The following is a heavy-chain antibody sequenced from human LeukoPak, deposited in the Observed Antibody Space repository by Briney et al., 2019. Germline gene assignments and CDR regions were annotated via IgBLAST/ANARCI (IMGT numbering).Heavy chain of an antibody. CDR3: ARGPYSSGWFTSNFRFDY. CDR1: GFTVSSNY. D-gene: IGHD6-19*01. Sequence: EGSLRLSCAASGFTVSSNYMSWVRQAPGKGLEWVSVIYSGGSTYYADSVKGRFTISRDNSKNTLYLQMNSLRAEDTAVYYCARGPYSSGWFTSNFRFDYWGQGTLVTVSS. V-gene: IGHV3-66*01. J-gene: IGHJ4*02. CDR2: IYSGGST.